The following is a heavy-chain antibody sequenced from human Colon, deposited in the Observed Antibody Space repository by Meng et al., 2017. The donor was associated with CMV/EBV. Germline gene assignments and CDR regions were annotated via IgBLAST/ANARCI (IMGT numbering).Heavy chain of an antibody. Sequence: GGSLRLSCAASGFTFSNSWMHWARQAPGKGLVWVSRINGDGGGITYADSVKGRFTISRDNAKNTLWLQMNTLRPEDTAVYYCASRVGVVGATHGAFDIWGPGTMVTVSS. CDR2: INGDGGGI. D-gene: IGHD1-26*01. CDR3: ASRVGVVGATHGAFDI. J-gene: IGHJ3*02. CDR1: GFTFSNSW. V-gene: IGHV3-74*01.